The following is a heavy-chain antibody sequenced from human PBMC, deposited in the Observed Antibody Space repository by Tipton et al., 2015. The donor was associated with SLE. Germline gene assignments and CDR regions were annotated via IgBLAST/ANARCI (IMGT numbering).Heavy chain of an antibody. V-gene: IGHV3-30*02. CDR3: AKGGGSGVLGGYFDY. D-gene: IGHD3-16*01. Sequence: SLRLSCAASGFTFSSYGMHWVRQAPGKGLEWVAFIRYDGRNKYYADSVKGRFTISRDNSKNTRYLQMNSPRAEDTGVYYCAKGGGSGVLGGYFDYWGQGTLVTVSS. J-gene: IGHJ4*02. CDR1: GFTFSSYG. CDR2: IRYDGRNK.